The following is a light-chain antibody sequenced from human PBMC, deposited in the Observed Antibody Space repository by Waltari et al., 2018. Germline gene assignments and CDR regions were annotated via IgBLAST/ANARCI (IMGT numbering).Light chain of an antibody. Sequence: VLTQSPGTLSLSPGERATLACRASQSVGRFLAWYQQKPGQAPRLLIYRASNRATGIPDRFSGSGSGTDFSLTISRLEPEDFAVYYCQNHERLPATFGQGTKVEI. CDR2: RAS. CDR3: QNHERLPAT. CDR1: QSVGRF. J-gene: IGKJ1*01. V-gene: IGKV3-20*01.